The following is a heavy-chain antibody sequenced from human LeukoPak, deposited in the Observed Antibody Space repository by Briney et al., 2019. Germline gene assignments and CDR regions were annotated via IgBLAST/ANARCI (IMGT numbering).Heavy chain of an antibody. CDR2: IYYSGST. D-gene: IGHD6-13*01. CDR1: GGSISSSSYY. CDR3: AKTLGSIAAAGDWYFDL. V-gene: IGHV4-39*07. J-gene: IGHJ2*01. Sequence: SETLSLTCTVSGGSISSSSYYWGWIRQPPGKGLEWIGSIYYSGSTYYNPSLKSRVTISVDTSKNQFSLKLSSVTAADTAVYYCAKTLGSIAAAGDWYFDLWGRGTLVTVSS.